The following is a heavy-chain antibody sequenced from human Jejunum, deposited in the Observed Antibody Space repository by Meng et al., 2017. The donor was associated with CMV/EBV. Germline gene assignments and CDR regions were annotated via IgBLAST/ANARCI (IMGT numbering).Heavy chain of an antibody. V-gene: IGHV4-31*03. CDR1: GGSISSNGYC. Sequence: QVQLQESGPGLVRPSETLSLTCTVSGGSISSNGYCWSWIRQHPGKGLEWIGYIYYTGSPSYNPSLKSRVTISVDTSNNQFSLRLTSVTAADTAVYYCARVGDYWGQGTLVTVSS. CDR3: ARVGDY. CDR2: IYYTGSP. J-gene: IGHJ4*02.